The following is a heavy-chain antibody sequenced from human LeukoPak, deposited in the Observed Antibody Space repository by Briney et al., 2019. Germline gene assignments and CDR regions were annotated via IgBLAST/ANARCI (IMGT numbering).Heavy chain of an antibody. D-gene: IGHD2/OR15-2a*01. CDR3: ATDHLKGLTFFDY. CDR1: GYTLTELS. Sequence: ASVKVSCKVSGYTLTELSMHWVRQTPGKGLEWMGGFDPEDGEAIYAQKFQDRVTMTEDTSTDTAYMELSSLRSEDTAVYYCATDHLKGLTFFDYWGQGTLVTVSS. CDR2: FDPEDGEA. V-gene: IGHV1-24*01. J-gene: IGHJ4*02.